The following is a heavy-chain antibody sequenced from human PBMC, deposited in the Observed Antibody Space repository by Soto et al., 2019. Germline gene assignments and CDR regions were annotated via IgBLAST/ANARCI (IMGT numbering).Heavy chain of an antibody. V-gene: IGHV4-4*07. Sequence: SETLSLTCTVSGGSISSYYWSWIRQPAGKGLEWIGRIYTSGSTNYNPSLKSRVTMSVDTSKNQFSLKLSSVTAADTAVYYCARDRYYYDSSGYYHKLGYFQHWGQGTLVTVSS. CDR1: GGSISSYY. D-gene: IGHD3-22*01. CDR2: IYTSGST. CDR3: ARDRYYYDSSGYYHKLGYFQH. J-gene: IGHJ1*01.